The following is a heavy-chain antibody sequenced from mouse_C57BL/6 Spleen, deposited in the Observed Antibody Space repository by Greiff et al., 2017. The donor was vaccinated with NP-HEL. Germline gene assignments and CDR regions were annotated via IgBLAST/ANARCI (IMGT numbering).Heavy chain of an antibody. CDR1: GFTFSSYA. J-gene: IGHJ2*01. CDR2: ISDGGSYT. Sequence: EVQVVESGGGLVKPGGSLKLSCAASGFTFSSYAMPWVRQTPEKRLGWVATISDGGSYTYYPDNVKGRFTISRDNAKNNLYLQMSHLKSEDTAMYYCARGEYYFDYWGQGTTLTVSS. CDR3: ARGEYYFDY. V-gene: IGHV5-4*01.